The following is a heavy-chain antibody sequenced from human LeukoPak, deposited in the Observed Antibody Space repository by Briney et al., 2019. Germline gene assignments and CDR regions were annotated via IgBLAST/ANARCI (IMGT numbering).Heavy chain of an antibody. CDR3: ARFCNYYDSSGYYFGFDP. D-gene: IGHD3-22*01. J-gene: IGHJ5*02. V-gene: IGHV4-59*12. Sequence: SESLSPTCTVSGASISYYYWSWIRQPPGKGLEWIGYIYYSGSTNYNPSLKSRVTISVDTSKNQFSLKLTSVTAADTAVYYCARFCNYYDSSGYYFGFDPCDQGILVPVSS. CDR2: IYYSGST. CDR1: GASISYYY.